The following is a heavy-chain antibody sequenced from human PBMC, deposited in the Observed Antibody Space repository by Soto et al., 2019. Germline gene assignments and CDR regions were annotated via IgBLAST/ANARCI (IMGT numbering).Heavy chain of an antibody. J-gene: IGHJ6*02. Sequence: SETLTHTSNVNCGYISSRTRCWGCASQTPGKVLVWIGSINSSGSKYHNPNLKSQATISIYTSKNQFALKLSSVTAAHTAVYYCARHLPVGDLDYYYGMDVWGQGTKVT. CDR1: CGYISSRTRC. CDR2: INSSGSK. D-gene: IGHD1-26*01. CDR3: ARHLPVGDLDYYYGMDV. V-gene: IGHV4-39*01.